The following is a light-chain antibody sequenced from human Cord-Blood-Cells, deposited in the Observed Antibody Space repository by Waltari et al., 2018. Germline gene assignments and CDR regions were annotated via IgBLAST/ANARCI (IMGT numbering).Light chain of an antibody. CDR3: QQRSNWLT. J-gene: IGKJ4*01. CDR2: DAS. CDR1: QSVSSY. Sequence: EIVLTQSPATLSLSPGERATLACRASQSVSSYVAWYQQKPGQAPRLLINDASNRATGIPARFSGSGSGTDFTRTSSSLEPEDCAVYYCQQRSNWLTFGGGTKVEIK. V-gene: IGKV3-11*01.